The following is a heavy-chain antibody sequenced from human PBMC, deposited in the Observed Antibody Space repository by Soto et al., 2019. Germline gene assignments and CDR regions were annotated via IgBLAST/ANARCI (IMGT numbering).Heavy chain of an antibody. CDR3: AKDRVIGTVTTNLDY. CDR1: GFTFSSYA. Sequence: EVPLLESGGGLVQPGGSLRLSCAASGFTFSSYAMSWVRQAPGKGLEWVSAISGSGGSTYYADSVKGRFTISRDNSKNTLYLQMNSLRAEDTAVYYCAKDRVIGTVTTNLDYWGQGTLVTVSS. J-gene: IGHJ4*02. V-gene: IGHV3-23*01. D-gene: IGHD4-17*01. CDR2: ISGSGGST.